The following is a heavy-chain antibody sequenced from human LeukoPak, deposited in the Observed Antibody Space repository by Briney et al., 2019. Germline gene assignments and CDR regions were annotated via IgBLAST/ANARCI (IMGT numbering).Heavy chain of an antibody. CDR2: ISLSGGTA. CDR1: GFTVSSNY. CDR3: ARPPPSGSSWYDAFDI. J-gene: IGHJ3*02. D-gene: IGHD6-13*01. V-gene: IGHV3-23*01. Sequence: GGSLRLSCAASGFTVSSNYMSWVRQAPGKGLEWVSTISLSGGTAYYADSVKGRFTISRDNSKNTLFLQMSSLRADDTAVYYCARPPPSGSSWYDAFDIWGQGTMVTVSS.